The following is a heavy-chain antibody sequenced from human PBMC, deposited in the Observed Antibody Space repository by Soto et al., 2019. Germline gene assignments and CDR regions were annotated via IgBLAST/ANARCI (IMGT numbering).Heavy chain of an antibody. V-gene: IGHV4-34*01. CDR1: GGSFSDYY. CDR2: INHSGST. J-gene: IGHJ4*02. Sequence: SETLSLTCAVFGGSFSDYYWTWIRQPPGKGLEWIGEINHSGSTTYNPSLKSRVTISADTSRNQFSLKLSSVTAADTAVYYCVSRHDFWSGDLAFCWGQRSLDTGSS. D-gene: IGHD3-3*01. CDR3: VSRHDFWSGDLAFC.